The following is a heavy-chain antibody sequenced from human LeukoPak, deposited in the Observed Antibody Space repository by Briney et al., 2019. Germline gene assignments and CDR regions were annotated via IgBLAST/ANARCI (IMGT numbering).Heavy chain of an antibody. V-gene: IGHV1-69*04. J-gene: IGHJ3*02. CDR1: GGTVSSNA. D-gene: IGHD6-13*01. CDR2: IIPILGIA. Sequence: SVKVSCKASGGTVSSNAISWVRQAPGQGLEWMGRIIPILGIANYAQKFQGRVTITADKSTSTAYMELSSLRSEDTAVYYCARDVAAAEDAFDIWGQGTMVTVSS. CDR3: ARDVAAAEDAFDI.